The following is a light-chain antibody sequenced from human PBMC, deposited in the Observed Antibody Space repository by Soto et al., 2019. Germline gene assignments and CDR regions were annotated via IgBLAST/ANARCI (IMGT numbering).Light chain of an antibody. V-gene: IGKV1-39*01. Sequence: DIQMTQSPSSLSASVGDRVTVTCRASQTIGNFLNWYHQKPGKAPELLISLASTLQSGFPSRFSGSGSGTDFTLTISSLQPEDFGTYYCQQSYIGPRTFGPGTKVEIK. CDR1: QTIGNF. CDR2: LAS. J-gene: IGKJ2*01. CDR3: QQSYIGPRT.